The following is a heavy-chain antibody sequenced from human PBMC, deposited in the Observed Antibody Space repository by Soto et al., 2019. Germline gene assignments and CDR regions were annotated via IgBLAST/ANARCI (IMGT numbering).Heavy chain of an antibody. CDR3: AKLSTRDSGWVFDY. Sequence: EVQLLESGGGLVQPGGSLRLSCAASGFTFSSYAMSWVRQAAGKGLEWVSAISGSGGSTYYADSVKGRFTISRDNSKNQLYLQMNSLRAEDTAIYYCAKLSTRDSGWVFDYWGLGTLVTVSS. CDR2: ISGSGGST. CDR1: GFTFSSYA. J-gene: IGHJ4*02. D-gene: IGHD6-19*01. V-gene: IGHV3-23*01.